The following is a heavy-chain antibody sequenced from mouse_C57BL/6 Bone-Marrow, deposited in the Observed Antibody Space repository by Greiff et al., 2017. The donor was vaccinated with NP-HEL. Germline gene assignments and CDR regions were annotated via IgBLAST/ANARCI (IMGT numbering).Heavy chain of an antibody. V-gene: IGHV1-50*01. Sequence: QVQLQQSGAELVKPGASVKLSCKASGYTFTSYWMQWVKQRPGQGLEWIGEIDPSDSYTNYNQKFKGKATLTVDTSSSTAYMQLSSLTSEDSAVYYCARDYYGSSWVYYAMDYWGQGTSVTVSS. D-gene: IGHD1-1*01. CDR1: GYTFTSYW. CDR3: ARDYYGSSWVYYAMDY. J-gene: IGHJ4*01. CDR2: IDPSDSYT.